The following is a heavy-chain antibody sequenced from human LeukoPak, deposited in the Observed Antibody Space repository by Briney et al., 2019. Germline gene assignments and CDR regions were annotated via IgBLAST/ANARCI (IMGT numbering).Heavy chain of an antibody. CDR2: ISSSGSTI. D-gene: IGHD3-3*01. J-gene: IGHJ6*03. Sequence: GGFLRLSCAASRFTFIDYYMSWIRQAPGKGLEWVSYISSSGSTIYYADSVKGRFTISRDNAQNSLYLQMDSLRAEDTAVYYCARDRKSGYFTPDGYYYYYMDVWGKGTTVTVSS. CDR1: RFTFIDYY. CDR3: ARDRKSGYFTPDGYYYYYMDV. V-gene: IGHV3-11*04.